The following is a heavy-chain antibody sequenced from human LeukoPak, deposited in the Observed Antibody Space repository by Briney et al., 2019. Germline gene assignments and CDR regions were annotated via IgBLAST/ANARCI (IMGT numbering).Heavy chain of an antibody. Sequence: GGSLRLSCAASGFTFSSYVMNWVRQAPGEGLEWVSTFSGSDGSTYYADSVKGRFTISRDTSKNTLYLQMNSLRAEDTAVYYCGKRGHFYGSTDPYYIDYWGQGILVTVSS. CDR2: FSGSDGST. CDR3: GKRGHFYGSTDPYYIDY. J-gene: IGHJ4*02. CDR1: GFTFSSYV. D-gene: IGHD3-10*01. V-gene: IGHV3-23*01.